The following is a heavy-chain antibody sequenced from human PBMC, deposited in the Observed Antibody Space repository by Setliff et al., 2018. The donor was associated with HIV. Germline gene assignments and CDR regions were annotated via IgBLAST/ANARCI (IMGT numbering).Heavy chain of an antibody. CDR3: ARDPRASYLSYYYYHYLDV. CDR1: GFTFSSYR. D-gene: IGHD3-16*02. V-gene: IGHV3-21*01. J-gene: IGHJ6*03. Sequence: GGSLRLSCAASGFTFSSYRMNWVRQAPGKGLEWVSSIIRDSSYIFYADSVKGRFTISRDNAKNSLFLQMNSLTAEDTAVYYCARDPRASYLSYYYYHYLDVWGKGTTVTVSS. CDR2: IIRDSSYI.